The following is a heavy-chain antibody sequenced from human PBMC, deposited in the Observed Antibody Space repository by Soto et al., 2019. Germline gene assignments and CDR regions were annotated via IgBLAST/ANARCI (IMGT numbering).Heavy chain of an antibody. CDR1: GFTFSSYA. CDR2: ISYDGSNK. CDR3: ARDPARYYYDSSLLGTGGSFDY. Sequence: GGSLRLSCAASGFTFSSYAMHWVRQAPGKGLEWVAVISYDGSNKYYADSVKGRFTISRDNSKNTLYLQMNSLRAEDTAVYYCARDPARYYYDSSLLGTGGSFDYWGQGTLVTVSS. J-gene: IGHJ4*02. V-gene: IGHV3-30-3*01. D-gene: IGHD3-22*01.